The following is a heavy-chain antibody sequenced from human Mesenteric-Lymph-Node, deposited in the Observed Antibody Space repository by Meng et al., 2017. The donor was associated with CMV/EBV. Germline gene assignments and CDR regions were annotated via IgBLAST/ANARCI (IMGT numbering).Heavy chain of an antibody. CDR1: GSSISSSSYY. CDR3: ARDGDYYDSSGYNPFDY. J-gene: IGHJ4*02. D-gene: IGHD3-22*01. V-gene: IGHV4-39*07. Sequence: QLQLQVSGPGRVKPSETLSLTCTVSGSSISSSSYYSGWIRQPPGKGLEWIGSIYYSGSTYYNPSLKSRVTISVDTSKNRFSLKLSSVTAADTAVYYCARDGDYYDSSGYNPFDYWGQGTLVTVSS. CDR2: IYYSGST.